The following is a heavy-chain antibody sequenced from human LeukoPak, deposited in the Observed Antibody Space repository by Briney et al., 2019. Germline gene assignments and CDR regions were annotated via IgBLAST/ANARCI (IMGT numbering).Heavy chain of an antibody. J-gene: IGHJ5*02. CDR3: ARAAWLWEP. Sequence: GGSLRLSCVASGFTFSSYWMSWVRQAPGKGLEWVANIKQDGSEKYYVDSVKGRFTISRDNAKNSLYLQMNSLRAEDTAVYYCARAAWLWEPWGQGTLVTVSS. CDR1: GFTFSSYW. CDR2: IKQDGSEK. D-gene: IGHD3-22*01. V-gene: IGHV3-7*01.